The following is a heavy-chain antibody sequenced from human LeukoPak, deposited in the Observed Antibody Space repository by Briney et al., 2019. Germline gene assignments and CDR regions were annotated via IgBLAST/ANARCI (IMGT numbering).Heavy chain of an antibody. D-gene: IGHD1-26*01. V-gene: IGHV3-21*01. Sequence: GGSLRLSCAASGFTFSLHWMSWVRQAPGKGLEWVSSISSSSSYIYYADSVKGRFTISRDNAKNSLYLQMNSLRAEDTAVYYCARDGSDGAFDIWGQGTMVTVPS. CDR1: GFTFSLHW. CDR3: ARDGSDGAFDI. CDR2: ISSSSSYI. J-gene: IGHJ3*02.